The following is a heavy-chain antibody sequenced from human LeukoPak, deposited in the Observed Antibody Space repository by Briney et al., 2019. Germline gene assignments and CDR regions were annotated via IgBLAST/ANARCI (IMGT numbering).Heavy chain of an antibody. D-gene: IGHD1-26*01. V-gene: IGHV4-39*01. CDR2: FYYSGST. Sequence: PSETLSLTCTVSGGSISSSSYYWGWIRQPPGKGLEWIGNFYYSGSTYHNPSLKSRVTTSVDTSENQFSLKVRSVTATDTAVYYCARLVGATDYFDYWGQGTLVTVSS. CDR3: ARLVGATDYFDY. CDR1: GGSISSSSYY. J-gene: IGHJ4*02.